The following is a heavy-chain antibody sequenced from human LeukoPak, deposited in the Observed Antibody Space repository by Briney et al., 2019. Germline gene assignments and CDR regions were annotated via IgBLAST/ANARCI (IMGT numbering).Heavy chain of an antibody. CDR2: ISQDGSNT. CDR3: AKVYGSRPPVYYYDDGMDV. Sequence: PGGSLRLSCAASGFTFSSYCMHWVRQAPGKGLEWVAAISQDGSNTHYVDSVKGRFTISRDNAKNTLYLQMNSLRADDTAVYYCAKVYGSRPPVYYYDDGMDVWGQGATVTVS. J-gene: IGHJ6*02. CDR1: GFTFSSYC. V-gene: IGHV3-30*18. D-gene: IGHD3-10*01.